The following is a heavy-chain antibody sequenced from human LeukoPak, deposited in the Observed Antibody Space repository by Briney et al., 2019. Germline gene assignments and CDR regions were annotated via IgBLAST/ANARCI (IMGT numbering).Heavy chain of an antibody. V-gene: IGHV4-59*01. Sequence: SETLSLTCTVSGGSISSYYWSWIRQPPGKGLEWIGYIYYSGSTNYNPSLKSRVTISVDTSKNQFSLKLSSVTAADTAVYYCARALTITMIASWGQGTLVTVSS. CDR2: IYYSGST. J-gene: IGHJ5*02. CDR3: ARALTITMIAS. D-gene: IGHD3-22*01. CDR1: GGSISSYY.